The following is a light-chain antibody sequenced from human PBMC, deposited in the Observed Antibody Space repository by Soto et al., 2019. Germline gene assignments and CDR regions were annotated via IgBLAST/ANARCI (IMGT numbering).Light chain of an antibody. CDR1: QSVSTN. CDR2: GAS. V-gene: IGKV3-15*01. CDR3: QQYNDWPLT. J-gene: IGKJ4*01. Sequence: EIVMTQSPATLSVSPGERATLSCRASQSVSTNLAWYQQKPGQAPRLLIYGASPRATGIPARFSGSGSWTEYTLTINSLQSADVAVYYCQQYNDWPLTFGGGTKVEIK.